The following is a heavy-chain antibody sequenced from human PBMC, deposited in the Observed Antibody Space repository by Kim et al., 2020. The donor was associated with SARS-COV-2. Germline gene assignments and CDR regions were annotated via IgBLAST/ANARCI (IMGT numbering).Heavy chain of an antibody. D-gene: IGHD3-10*01. Sequence: RQHPGKGLEWIGYIHSSGRPYYSPSLESRVSISVDTSKSQFSLRLISLTAADTAVYYCARNNGSGIYSDWGQGTLVTVSS. CDR2: IHSSGRP. V-gene: IGHV4-31*02. CDR3: ARNNGSGIYSD. J-gene: IGHJ4*02.